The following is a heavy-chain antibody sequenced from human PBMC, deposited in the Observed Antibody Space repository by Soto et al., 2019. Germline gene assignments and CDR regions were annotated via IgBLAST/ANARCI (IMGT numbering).Heavy chain of an antibody. CDR2: IERDDDDK. V-gene: IGHV2-70*13. D-gene: IGHD1-20*01. CDR3: ARSIRGPRRFNGMDV. CDR1: GFSLTSPGMC. J-gene: IGHJ6*02. Sequence: SGPTLVNPTETLPLTCTFSGFSLTSPGMCVSWIRQPPGKALEWLALIERDDDDKYYSTSLKTRLTISKDTRKNQVVLTMANMDPADTGTYYCARSIRGPRRFNGMDVWGQGTTVTSP.